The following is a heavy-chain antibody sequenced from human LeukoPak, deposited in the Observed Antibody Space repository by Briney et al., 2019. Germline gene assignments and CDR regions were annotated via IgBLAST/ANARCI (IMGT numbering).Heavy chain of an antibody. CDR1: SGSISSSDW. J-gene: IGHJ4*02. CDR3: STSDYYSLHY. Sequence: SETLSLTCAVSSGSISSSDWWSWVRQSPGKGLEWIGGISHSGTTNYNPSLKSRVTISLDKSKNHFSLNLSSVTAADTAIYYCSTSDYYSLHYWGQGTLVTVSS. V-gene: IGHV4-4*02. D-gene: IGHD3-22*01. CDR2: ISHSGTT.